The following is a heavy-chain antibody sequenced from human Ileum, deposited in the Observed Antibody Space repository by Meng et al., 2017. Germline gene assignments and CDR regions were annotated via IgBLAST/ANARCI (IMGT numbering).Heavy chain of an antibody. CDR3: ASGRPGAHQYLDQ. Sequence: GGSLRLSCAPSGFTFSAYAMHWVRQAPGKGLEWVATISFDGTDKYHTDSVQGRFTISRDHSKNTLSLHMNSLRGEDTAVYYCASGRPGAHQYLDQWGQGTLVTVSS. V-gene: IGHV3-30*10. CDR1: GFTFSAYA. J-gene: IGHJ4*02. D-gene: IGHD1-1*01. CDR2: ISFDGTDK.